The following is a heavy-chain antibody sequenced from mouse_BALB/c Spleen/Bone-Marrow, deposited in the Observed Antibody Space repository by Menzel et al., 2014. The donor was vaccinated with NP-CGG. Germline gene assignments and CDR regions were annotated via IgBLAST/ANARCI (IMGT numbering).Heavy chain of an antibody. J-gene: IGHJ4*01. CDR2: ISDGGSYT. V-gene: IGHV5-4*02. Sequence: EVQLVESGGGLVKPGGSLKLSCAASGFTFSDYYMYWVRQTPEKRLEWVATISDGGSYTYYPDSVKGRFTISRDNAKNNLYLQMSSLKSEDTAMYYCARVLRPHYYAMDYWGQGTSVTVSS. D-gene: IGHD1-2*01. CDR1: GFTFSDYY. CDR3: ARVLRPHYYAMDY.